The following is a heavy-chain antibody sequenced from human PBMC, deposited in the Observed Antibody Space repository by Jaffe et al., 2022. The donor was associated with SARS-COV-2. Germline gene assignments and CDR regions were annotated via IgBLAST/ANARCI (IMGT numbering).Heavy chain of an antibody. CDR2: INHSGST. J-gene: IGHJ5*02. CDR1: GGSFSGYY. CDR3: ARGRPQTMVRGHWFDP. V-gene: IGHV4-34*01. D-gene: IGHD3-10*01. Sequence: QVQLQQWGAGLLKPSETLSLTCAVYGGSFSGYYWSWIRQPPGKGLEWIGEINHSGSTNYNPSLKSRVTISVDTSKNQFSLKLSSVTAADTAVYYCARGRPQTMVRGHWFDPWGQGTLVTVSS.